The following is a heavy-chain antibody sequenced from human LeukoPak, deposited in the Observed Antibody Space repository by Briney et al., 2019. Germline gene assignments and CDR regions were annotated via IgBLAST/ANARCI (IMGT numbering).Heavy chain of an antibody. D-gene: IGHD5-12*01. CDR3: ARDLASGFDY. CDR2: IYYSGNT. Sequence: PSETLSLTCTVSGGSISSYYWSWIRQPPGKGLEWIGYIYYSGNTNYNPSLKSRVTIPVDTSKNQFSLKLSSVTAADTAVYYCARDLASGFDYWGQGTLVTVSS. CDR1: GGSISSYY. V-gene: IGHV4-59*01. J-gene: IGHJ4*02.